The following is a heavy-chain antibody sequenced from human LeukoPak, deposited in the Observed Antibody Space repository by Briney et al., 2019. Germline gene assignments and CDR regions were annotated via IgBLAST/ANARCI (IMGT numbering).Heavy chain of an antibody. V-gene: IGHV4-34*01. D-gene: IGHD6-19*01. CDR1: GGSFSGYY. J-gene: IGHJ4*02. CDR2: INHSGSA. Sequence: PSETLSLTCAVYGGSFSGYYWSWIRQPPGKGLEWIGEINHSGSANYNPSLKSRVTISVDTSKNQFSLKLSSVTAADTAVYYCARRIAVAARGPFDYWGQGTLVTVSS. CDR3: ARRIAVAARGPFDY.